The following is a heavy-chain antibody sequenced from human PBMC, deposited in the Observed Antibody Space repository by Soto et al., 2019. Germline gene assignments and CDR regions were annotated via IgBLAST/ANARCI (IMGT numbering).Heavy chain of an antibody. V-gene: IGHV3-23*01. Sequence: GGSLRLSCAASGFSFRNFAMSWVRQAPGKGLEWVAGIGSSGDITWYADSVKGRLSISRDNSKNTLYLQLNSLRFEDTAVYYCAKDDFTDRGDDYFDYWGPGT. CDR3: AKDDFTDRGDDYFDY. CDR2: IGSSGDIT. J-gene: IGHJ4*02. CDR1: GFSFRNFA. D-gene: IGHD2-21*02.